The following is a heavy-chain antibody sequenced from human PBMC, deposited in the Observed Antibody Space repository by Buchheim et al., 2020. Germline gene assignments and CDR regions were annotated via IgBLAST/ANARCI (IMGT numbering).Heavy chain of an antibody. CDR3: ARGTAGYYDSSGYYLSVRYFDY. J-gene: IGHJ4*02. CDR2: IYHSGST. V-gene: IGHV4-4*02. CDR1: GGPISSSNW. Sequence: QVQLQESGPGLVKPSGTLSLTCAVSGGPISSSNWWSWVRQPPGKGLEWIGEIYHSGSTNYNPSLKSRVTISVDKSKNQFSLKLSSVTAADTAVYYCARGTAGYYDSSGYYLSVRYFDYWGQGTL. D-gene: IGHD3-22*01.